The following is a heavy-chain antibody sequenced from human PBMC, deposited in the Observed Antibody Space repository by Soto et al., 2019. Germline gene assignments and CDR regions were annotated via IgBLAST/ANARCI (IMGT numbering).Heavy chain of an antibody. J-gene: IGHJ6*02. D-gene: IGHD1-7*01. CDR1: GGSISSSRYY. CDR2: IYYSGST. V-gene: IGHV4-39*01. Sequence: SETLSLNCTVSGGSISSSRYYWGWIRQPPGKGLEWIGSIYYSGSTYYNPSLKSRVTISVDTSKNQFSLKLSSVTAADTAVYYCARSSGTYYYYGMDVWGQGTTVT. CDR3: ARSSGTYYYYGMDV.